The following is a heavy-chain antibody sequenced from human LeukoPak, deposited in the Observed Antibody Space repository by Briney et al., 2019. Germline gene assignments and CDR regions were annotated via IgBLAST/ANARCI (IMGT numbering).Heavy chain of an antibody. CDR2: ISGSGGST. CDR1: GFTFSSYA. D-gene: IGHD6-6*01. Sequence: GGSLRLSCAASGFTFSSYAMSWVRQAPGKGLEWVSAISGSGGSTYYADSVKGRFTISRDNSKNTLYLQMNSLRAEDTAVYYCAKTSGGIAARPNYFDYWGQGTLVTVSS. V-gene: IGHV3-23*01. J-gene: IGHJ4*02. CDR3: AKTSGGIAARPNYFDY.